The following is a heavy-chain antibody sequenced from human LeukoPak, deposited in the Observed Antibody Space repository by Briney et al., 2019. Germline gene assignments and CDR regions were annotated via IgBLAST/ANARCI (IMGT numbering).Heavy chain of an antibody. CDR3: ARSRDNVLDY. Sequence: PGGSLRLSCAASGFIFSRYWMYWVRQVPGKGLVWVARISSDGSDPSYADSVEGRFAISRDSARNTLYLQMNSLRAEDTAVYYCARSRDNVLDYWGQGTLVTVSS. V-gene: IGHV3-74*01. J-gene: IGHJ4*02. D-gene: IGHD1-1*01. CDR1: GFIFSRYW. CDR2: ISSDGSDP.